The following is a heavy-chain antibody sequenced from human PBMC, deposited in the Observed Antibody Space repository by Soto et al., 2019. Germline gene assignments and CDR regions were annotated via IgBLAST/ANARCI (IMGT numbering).Heavy chain of an antibody. CDR2: IFDSGST. CDR1: GGSISGGVHS. CDR3: AREIMPLTNDWYFDL. Sequence: QVQLQESGPGLVKPSETLSLTCTVSGGSISGGVHSWSWIRQPPGKGLEWIGHIFDSGSTYYNRSLKRRLTISMDTSKTQFSLRLSSVTAADTAVYYCAREIMPLTNDWYFDLWGRGTLVTVSS. J-gene: IGHJ2*01. V-gene: IGHV4-30-4*01. D-gene: IGHD2-8*01.